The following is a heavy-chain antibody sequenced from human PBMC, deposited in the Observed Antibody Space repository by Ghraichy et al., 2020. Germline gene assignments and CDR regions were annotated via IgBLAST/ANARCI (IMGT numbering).Heavy chain of an antibody. V-gene: IGHV4-34*01. CDR1: GGPFSGFY. CDR3: ATLGGGLATATAWATVYYFDF. CDR2: INHSGDT. Sequence: SETLSLTCAVYGGPFSGFYWSWMRQSPGKGLEWVGQINHSGDTDYNPSLKSRVTISVDRSQNQFSLKLNSVTAADTAVYYCATLGGGLATATAWATVYYFDFWGPGTLVTVSS. J-gene: IGHJ4*02. D-gene: IGHD6-13*01.